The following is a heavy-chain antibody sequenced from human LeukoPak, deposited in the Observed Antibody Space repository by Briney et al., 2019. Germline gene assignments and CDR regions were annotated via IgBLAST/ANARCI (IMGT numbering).Heavy chain of an antibody. V-gene: IGHV3-23*01. Sequence: SCKASGYTFTSYGISWVRQAPGKGLEWVSAISGSGGITYYADSVKGRFTISRDNSKNTLYLQMNSLRAEDTAVYYCARRFCSSTSCYYFDYWGQGTLVTVSS. J-gene: IGHJ4*02. CDR3: ARRFCSSTSCYYFDY. D-gene: IGHD2-2*01. CDR2: ISGSGGIT. CDR1: GYTFTSYG.